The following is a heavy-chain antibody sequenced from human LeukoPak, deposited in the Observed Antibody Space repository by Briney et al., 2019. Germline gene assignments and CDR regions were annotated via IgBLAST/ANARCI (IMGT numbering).Heavy chain of an antibody. CDR1: GFTFSTYS. J-gene: IGHJ3*02. V-gene: IGHV3-21*01. CDR2: ISSGSSYI. D-gene: IGHD6-19*01. CDR3: TSSGWDPAFDI. Sequence: GGSLRVSCAASGFTFSTYSMNWVRQALGKGLEWVSSISSGSSYIDYADSVKGRFTISRDNAKNSLYLQMNSLRAEDTAVYYCTSSGWDPAFDIWGQGTMVTVSS.